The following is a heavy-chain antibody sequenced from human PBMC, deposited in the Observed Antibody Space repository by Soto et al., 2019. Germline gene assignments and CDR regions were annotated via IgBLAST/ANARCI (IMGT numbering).Heavy chain of an antibody. CDR2: ISYDGSNK. J-gene: IGHJ3*02. V-gene: IGHV3-30*03. Sequence: GGSLRLSCAASGFTFSSYGMHWVRQAPGKGLEWVAVISYDGSNKYYADSVKGRFTISRDNAKNTLYLQMNSLRAEDTAVYYCARGYCSGGSCSRAFDIWGKGTMVTVSS. CDR1: GFTFSSYG. D-gene: IGHD2-15*01. CDR3: ARGYCSGGSCSRAFDI.